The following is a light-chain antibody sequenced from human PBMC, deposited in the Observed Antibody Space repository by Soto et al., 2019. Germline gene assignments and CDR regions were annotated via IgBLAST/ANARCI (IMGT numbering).Light chain of an antibody. V-gene: IGKV3-20*01. CDR1: QSVTTNS. CDR2: GAS. J-gene: IGKJ1*01. Sequence: ELVLTQSPGTLSLSPGERATLSCRASQSVTTNSFAWYQQKPDQAPRLLIYGASTRATGISDRFSGSGSGTDFTLTISGLEPEDFAVYYCQHYGSSRWTFGQGTKVEIK. CDR3: QHYGSSRWT.